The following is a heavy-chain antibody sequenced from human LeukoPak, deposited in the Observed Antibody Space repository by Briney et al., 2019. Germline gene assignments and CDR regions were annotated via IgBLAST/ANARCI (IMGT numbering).Heavy chain of an antibody. CDR2: IRSKANSYAT. D-gene: IGHD5-18*01. J-gene: IGHJ4*02. CDR3: TSRGYSYGTLFDY. Sequence: GGSLRLSCAAPGFTFSGSAMHWVRQASGKGLEWVGRIRSKANSYATAYAASVKGRFTISRDDSKNTAYLQMNSLKTEDTAVYYCTSRGYSYGTLFDYWGQGTLVTVSS. V-gene: IGHV3-73*01. CDR1: GFTFSGSA.